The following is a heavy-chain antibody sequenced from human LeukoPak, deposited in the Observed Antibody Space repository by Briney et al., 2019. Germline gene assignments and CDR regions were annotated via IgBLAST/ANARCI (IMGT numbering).Heavy chain of an antibody. CDR3: ARLRAYKTTHQFYFDY. V-gene: IGHV4-59*08. Sequence: SETLSLTCTVSGGSISPYYWAWFRQPPGQGLKYIGDIYHTGTTSYSPSLQSRVTISLDTPQNQFSLRLSSVTAADAAIYYCARLRAYKTTHQFYFDYWGQGTLVTVSS. CDR1: GGSISPYY. D-gene: IGHD3-16*01. CDR2: IYHTGTT. J-gene: IGHJ4*02.